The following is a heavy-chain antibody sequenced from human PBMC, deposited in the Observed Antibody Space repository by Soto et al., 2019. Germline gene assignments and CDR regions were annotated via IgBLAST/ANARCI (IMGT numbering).Heavy chain of an antibody. Sequence: PSETLSLTCPVSGGSISSGDYYLSWIRQPPGKGLEWIGYIYYSGSTYYNPSLKSRVTISVDTSKNQFSLKLSSVTAADTAVYYCARVHYYYDSSPPGWFDPWGQGTLVTVSS. CDR2: IYYSGST. CDR3: ARVHYYYDSSPPGWFDP. J-gene: IGHJ5*02. V-gene: IGHV4-30-4*01. CDR1: GGSISSGDYY. D-gene: IGHD3-22*01.